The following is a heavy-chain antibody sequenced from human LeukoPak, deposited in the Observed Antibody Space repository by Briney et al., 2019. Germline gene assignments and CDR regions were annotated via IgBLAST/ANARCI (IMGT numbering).Heavy chain of an antibody. CDR3: ARGRGYDSSGYDY. V-gene: IGHV4-34*01. D-gene: IGHD3-22*01. J-gene: IGHJ4*02. CDR1: GGSFSGYY. Sequence: SETLSLTCAAYGGSFSGYYWSWIRQPPGKGLEWIGEINHSGSTNYNTSLKSRVTISVDTSKNQFSLKLSSVTAADTAVYYCARGRGYDSSGYDYWGQGTLVTVSS. CDR2: INHSGST.